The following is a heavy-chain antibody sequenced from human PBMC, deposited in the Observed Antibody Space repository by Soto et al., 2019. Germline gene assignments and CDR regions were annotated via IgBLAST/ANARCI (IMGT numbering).Heavy chain of an antibody. J-gene: IGHJ3*02. V-gene: IGHV1-8*01. Sequence: ASVKVSCKASGYTFTSYDINWVRQATGQGLERIGWMNPNSGNTGYAQKYQGRVTMNRNTSISTAYMWLCSVGSVDTALYYCARWTRGVYRPAYCSRTSCYKGRYAFDSWGQGTMVTVS. CDR3: ARWTRGVYRPAYCSRTSCYKGRYAFDS. CDR1: GYTFTSYD. D-gene: IGHD2-2*02. CDR2: MNPNSGNT.